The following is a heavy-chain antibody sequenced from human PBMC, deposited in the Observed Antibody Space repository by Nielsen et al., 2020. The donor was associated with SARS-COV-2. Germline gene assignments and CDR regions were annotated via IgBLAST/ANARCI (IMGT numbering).Heavy chain of an antibody. CDR2: IYYSGST. V-gene: IGHV4-61*01. CDR3: ARDFWSGYYTGVYWFDP. CDR1: GGSVSSGSYY. Sequence: SETLSLTCTVSGGSVSSGSYYWSWIRQPPGKGLEWIGYIYYSGSTNYNPSLKSRVTISVDTSKNQFSLKLSSVTAADTAVYYCARDFWSGYYTGVYWFDPWGQGTLVTVSS. J-gene: IGHJ5*02. D-gene: IGHD3-3*01.